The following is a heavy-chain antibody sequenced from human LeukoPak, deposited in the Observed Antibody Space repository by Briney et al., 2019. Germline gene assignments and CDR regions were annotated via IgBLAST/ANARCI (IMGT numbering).Heavy chain of an antibody. D-gene: IGHD2-8*01. CDR1: GYTFTSYY. CDR3: ARVPRVYAVKLYYFDY. Sequence: ASVKVSCKASGYTFTSYYMHWVRQAPGQGLEWMGIINPSGGSTSHAQKFQGRVTMTRDTSTSTVYMELSSLRSEDTAVYYCARVPRVYAVKLYYFDYWGQGTLDTVSS. V-gene: IGHV1-46*01. J-gene: IGHJ4*02. CDR2: INPSGGST.